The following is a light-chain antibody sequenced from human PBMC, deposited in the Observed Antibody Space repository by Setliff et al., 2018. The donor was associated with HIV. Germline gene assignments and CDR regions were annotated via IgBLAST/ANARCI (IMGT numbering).Light chain of an antibody. Sequence: QSALAQPRSVSGSPGQSVTISCTGTSSDVGGYNYVSWYQQYPGQAPKVMIYDVTKRPSGVPDRFSGSKSGTSASLAISGLQSEDEADYFCAAWDDSLVGGVFGGGTK. V-gene: IGLV2-11*01. J-gene: IGLJ2*01. CDR3: AAWDDSLVGGV. CDR2: DVT. CDR1: SSDVGGYNY.